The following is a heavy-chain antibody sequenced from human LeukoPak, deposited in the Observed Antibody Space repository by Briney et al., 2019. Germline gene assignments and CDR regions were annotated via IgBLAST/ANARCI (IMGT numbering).Heavy chain of an antibody. CDR2: ISAYNGNT. D-gene: IGHD4-17*01. CDR3: ARDLGRFLMTTVTPIDY. J-gene: IGHJ4*02. CDR1: GYTFTSYG. V-gene: IGHV1-18*01. Sequence: ASVKVSCEASGYTFTSYGISWVRQAPGQGLEWMGWISAYNGNTNYAQKLQGRVTMTTDTSTSTAYMELRSLRSDDTAVYYCARDLGRFLMTTVTPIDYWGQGTLVTVSS.